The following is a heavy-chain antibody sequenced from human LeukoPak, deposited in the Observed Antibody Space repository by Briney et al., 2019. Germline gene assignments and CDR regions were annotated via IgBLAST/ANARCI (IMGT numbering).Heavy chain of an antibody. Sequence: SGGSLRLSCAASGFTFSSYNMNWVRQAPGKGLEWVSSISSSSSYIYYADSVKGLFTISRDNAKNSLYLQMNSLRAEDTAVYYCARVRCSGGSCYFDYWGQGTLVTVSS. CDR3: ARVRCSGGSCYFDY. CDR1: GFTFSSYN. J-gene: IGHJ4*02. D-gene: IGHD2-15*01. V-gene: IGHV3-21*01. CDR2: ISSSSSYI.